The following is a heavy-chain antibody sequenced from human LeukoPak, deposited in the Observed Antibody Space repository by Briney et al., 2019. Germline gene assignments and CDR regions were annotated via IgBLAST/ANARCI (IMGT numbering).Heavy chain of an antibody. CDR2: IYYTGSG. J-gene: IGHJ5*02. D-gene: IGHD6-19*01. CDR3: ARDRRIAVAGIGWFDP. CDR1: GGSVSSYY. Sequence: PSETLSLTCTVSGGSVSSYYWSWIRQPPGKGLEWIGYIYYTGSGNNSPSLKSRVTMSVDTSKNQFSLRLNSVTAADTAVYYCARDRRIAVAGIGWFDPWGQGTLVTVSS. V-gene: IGHV4-59*02.